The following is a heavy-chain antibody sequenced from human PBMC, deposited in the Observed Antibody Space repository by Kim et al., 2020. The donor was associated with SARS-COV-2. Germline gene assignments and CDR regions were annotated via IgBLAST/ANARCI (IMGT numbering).Heavy chain of an antibody. CDR2: IRSKAYGGTT. Sequence: GGSLRLSCTASGFTFGDYAMSWFRQAPGKGLEWVGFIRSKAYGGTTEYAASVKGRFTISRDDSKSIAYLQMNSLKTEDTAVYYCTRKGIAAAGNPHYYYGMDVWGQGTTVTVSS. CDR3: TRKGIAAAGNPHYYYGMDV. CDR1: GFTFGDYA. V-gene: IGHV3-49*03. J-gene: IGHJ6*02. D-gene: IGHD6-13*01.